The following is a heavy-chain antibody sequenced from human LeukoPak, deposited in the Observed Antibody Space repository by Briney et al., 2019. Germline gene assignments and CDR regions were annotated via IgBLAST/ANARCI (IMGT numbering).Heavy chain of an antibody. CDR1: GFTFSSYS. V-gene: IGHV3-21*01. CDR2: ISSSSSYI. J-gene: IGHJ4*02. Sequence: PGGSLRLSCAASGFTFSSYSMNWVRQAPGKGLEWVSSISSSSSYIYYADSVKGRFTISRDNAKNSLYLQMNSLRAEDTAVYYCAKDWGTYFASGSSYFDYWGQGTLVTVSS. CDR3: AKDWGTYFASGSSYFDY. D-gene: IGHD3-10*01.